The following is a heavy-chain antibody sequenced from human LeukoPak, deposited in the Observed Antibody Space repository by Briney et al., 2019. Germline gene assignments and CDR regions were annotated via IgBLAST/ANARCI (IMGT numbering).Heavy chain of an antibody. Sequence: NSSETLSLTCAVSGYSISSGYYWGWIRQPPGKGLEWIGSIYHSGSTYYNPSLKSRVTISVGTSKNQFSLKLSSVTAADTAVYYCAGSLYYYYMDVWGKGTTVTVSS. V-gene: IGHV4-38-2*01. D-gene: IGHD1-26*01. J-gene: IGHJ6*03. CDR2: IYHSGST. CDR1: GYSISSGYY. CDR3: AGSLYYYYMDV.